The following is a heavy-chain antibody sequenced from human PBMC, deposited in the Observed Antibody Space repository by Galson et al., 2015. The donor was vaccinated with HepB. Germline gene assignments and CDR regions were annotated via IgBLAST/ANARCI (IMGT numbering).Heavy chain of an antibody. J-gene: IGHJ5*02. V-gene: IGHV3-21*01. CDR1: GFTFSSYS. D-gene: IGHD1-26*01. CDR3: ARDRVEGRGIVGATGS. Sequence: SLRLSCAASGFTFSSYSMNWVRQAPGKGLEWVSSISSSSSYIYCADSVKGRFTISRDNAKNSLYLQMNSLRAEDTAVYYRARDRVEGRGIVGATGSWGQGTLVTVSS. CDR2: ISSSSSYI.